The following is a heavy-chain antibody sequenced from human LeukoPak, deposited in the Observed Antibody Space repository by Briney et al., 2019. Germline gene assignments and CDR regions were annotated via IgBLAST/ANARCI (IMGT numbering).Heavy chain of an antibody. D-gene: IGHD3-9*01. CDR3: ARSLERETDDYDILTGYYNDAFDI. V-gene: IGHV4-4*02. J-gene: IGHJ3*02. CDR1: GGSISSSNW. Sequence: SETLSLTCAVSGGSISSSNWWSWVRQPPGKGLEWIGEIYHSGSTNYNPSLKSRVTISVDTSKNQFSLKLSSVTAADTAVYYCARSLERETDDYDILTGYYNDAFDIWGQGTMVTVSS. CDR2: IYHSGST.